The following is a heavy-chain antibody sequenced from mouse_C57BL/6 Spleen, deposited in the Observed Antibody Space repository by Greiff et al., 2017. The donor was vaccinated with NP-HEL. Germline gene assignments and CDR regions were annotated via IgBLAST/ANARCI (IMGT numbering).Heavy chain of an antibody. CDR2: IDPSDSYT. J-gene: IGHJ3*01. CDR1: GYTFTSYW. Sequence: QVQLKQPGAELVMPGASVKLSCKASGYTFTSYWMHWVKQRPGQGLEWIGEIDPSDSYTNYNQKFKGKSPLTVDKSSSTAYMQLSSLTSEDSAVYYCARGYGSSYWFAYWGQGTLVTVSA. D-gene: IGHD1-1*01. CDR3: ARGYGSSYWFAY. V-gene: IGHV1-69*01.